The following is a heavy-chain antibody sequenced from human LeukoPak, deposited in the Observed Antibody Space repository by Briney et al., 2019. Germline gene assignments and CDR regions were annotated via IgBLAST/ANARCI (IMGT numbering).Heavy chain of an antibody. J-gene: IGHJ6*02. CDR1: GGSISSYY. V-gene: IGHV4-59*01. CDR3: ARGATVTRDGYYYYGMDV. CDR2: IYYSGST. D-gene: IGHD4-17*01. Sequence: PSETLSLTCTVSGGSISSYYWSWIRQPPGKGLEWIGYIYYSGSTNYNPSLKSRVTISVDTSKNQFSLKLSSVTAADTAVYYCARGATVTRDGYYYYGMDVWGQGTTVTVSS.